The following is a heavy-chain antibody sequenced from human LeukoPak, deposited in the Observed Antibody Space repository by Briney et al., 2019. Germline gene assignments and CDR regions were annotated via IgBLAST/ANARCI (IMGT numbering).Heavy chain of an antibody. Sequence: GWSLRLSCAASGFTFDSHWMRWVRQAPGKGLEWVANIKQDGSEKYYVDSVKGRFTISRDNAKNSLYLQMNSLRAEDTAMYYCARESDYDSYYYYYYMDVWGKGTTVTISS. D-gene: IGHD5-12*01. CDR2: IKQDGSEK. J-gene: IGHJ6*03. CDR3: ARESDYDSYYYYYYMDV. V-gene: IGHV3-7*01. CDR1: GFTFDSHW.